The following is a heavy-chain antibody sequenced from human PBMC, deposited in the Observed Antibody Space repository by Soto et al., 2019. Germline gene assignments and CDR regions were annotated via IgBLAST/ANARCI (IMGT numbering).Heavy chain of an antibody. CDR3: AQGSYPTMAGPLDQ. CDR1: GFTFDDYA. CDR2: ISWDSGTL. Sequence: PGGSLRLSCAASGFTFDDYAMHWVRQVPGKGLEWISGISWDSGTLGYADSVKGRFIISRDDAKKSLFLQMNSLRGEDTALYYCAQGSYPTMAGPLDQWGQGTLVTVSS. V-gene: IGHV3-9*01. J-gene: IGHJ5*02. D-gene: IGHD1-26*01.